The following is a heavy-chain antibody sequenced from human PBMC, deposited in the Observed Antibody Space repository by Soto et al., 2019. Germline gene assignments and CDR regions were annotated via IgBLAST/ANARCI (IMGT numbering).Heavy chain of an antibody. CDR1: GGSISSGDYY. D-gene: IGHD3-10*01. CDR3: ARHTRWLGELYFDY. V-gene: IGHV4-30-4*01. Sequence: SETLSLTCTVSGGSISSGDYYWSWIRQPPGKGLEWIGYIYYSGSTYYNPSLKSRVTISVDTSKNQFSLKLSSVTAADTAVYYCARHTRWLGELYFDYWGQGTLVTVSS. CDR2: IYYSGST. J-gene: IGHJ4*02.